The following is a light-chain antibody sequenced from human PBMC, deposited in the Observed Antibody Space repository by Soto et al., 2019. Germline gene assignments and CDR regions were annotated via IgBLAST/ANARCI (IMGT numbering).Light chain of an antibody. J-gene: IGKJ4*01. Sequence: EIVMTQSPATLSVSPGERATLSCRASQSVSSNLAWYQQKPGQAPRLLIYGASTRATGIPARFSGSGSGTEFTLTISSLQSEDFATYYCQKYNSALLTFGGGTKVEIK. CDR3: QKYNSALLT. CDR2: GAS. V-gene: IGKV3-15*01. CDR1: QSVSSN.